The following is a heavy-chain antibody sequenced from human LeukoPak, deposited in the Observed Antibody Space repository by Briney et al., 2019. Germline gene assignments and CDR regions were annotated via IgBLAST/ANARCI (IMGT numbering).Heavy chain of an antibody. J-gene: IGHJ6*02. CDR2: IWFDKNQ. Sequence: GGSLRLSCAASGFILNDYGMHWVRQAPGKGLEWVADIWFDKNQHFADSVKDRFAISRDNSKNTVYLQINSLRAEDTAVYYCARDRHCVNGVCHSPPGMDVWGQGTTVTVSS. CDR1: GFILNDYG. CDR3: ARDRHCVNGVCHSPPGMDV. V-gene: IGHV3-33*01. D-gene: IGHD2-8*01.